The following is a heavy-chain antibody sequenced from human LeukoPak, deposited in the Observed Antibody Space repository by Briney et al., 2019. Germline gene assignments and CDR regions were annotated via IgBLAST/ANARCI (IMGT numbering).Heavy chain of an antibody. V-gene: IGHV1-18*01. Sequence: GASVKVSCKASGGTFSSYAISWVRQAPGQGLEWMGWISVYNGNTKYAQKLQGRVTMTTDTSTSTAYMELRSLHSDDTAVYYCARVVVVAATPDYYYGMDVWGQGTTVTVSS. CDR1: GGTFSSYA. CDR2: ISVYNGNT. D-gene: IGHD2-15*01. J-gene: IGHJ6*02. CDR3: ARVVVVAATPDYYYGMDV.